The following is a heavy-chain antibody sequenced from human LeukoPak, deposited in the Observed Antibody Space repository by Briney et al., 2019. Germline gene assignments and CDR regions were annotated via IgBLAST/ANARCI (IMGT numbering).Heavy chain of an antibody. CDR3: ARNYGDYIVGATHYYYYGMDV. Sequence: GGSLRLSCEASRFSFSTYPMGWVRRAPGKGLEWVSGISASGDVTFHADPLKGRFTISRDNSKNTLYLQMNSLRAEDTAVYYCARNYGDYIVGATHYYYYGMDVWGQGTTVTVSS. V-gene: IGHV3-23*01. D-gene: IGHD1-26*01. J-gene: IGHJ6*02. CDR1: RFSFSTYP. CDR2: ISASGDVT.